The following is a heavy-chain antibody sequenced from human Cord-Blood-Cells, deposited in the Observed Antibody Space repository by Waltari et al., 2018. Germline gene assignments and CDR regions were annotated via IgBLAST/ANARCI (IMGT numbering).Heavy chain of an antibody. D-gene: IGHD6-13*01. J-gene: IGHJ4*02. CDR3: ARGAIAAAGTPYQPRLFDY. CDR1: GGSFSGYY. V-gene: IGHV4-34*01. Sequence: QVQLQQWGAGLLKPSETLSLTCAVYGGSFSGYYWSWIRQPPGKGLEWSGEINHRGSTNYNPSLKSRVTISVDTSKNQFSLKLSSVTAADTAGYYCARGAIAAAGTPYQPRLFDYWGQGTLVTVSS. CDR2: INHRGST.